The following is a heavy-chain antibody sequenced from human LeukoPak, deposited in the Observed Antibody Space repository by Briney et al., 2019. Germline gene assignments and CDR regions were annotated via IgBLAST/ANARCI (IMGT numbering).Heavy chain of an antibody. CDR2: IYYSGRT. V-gene: IGHV4-59*08. J-gene: IGHJ3*02. D-gene: IGHD2/OR15-2a*01. Sequence: SETLSLTCTVSGGSINTDYWSWIRQPPGKGLEWIGYIYYSGRTNYNPTLKSRVTISIDTSKIHFSLKLSSVSAADTAVYYCARHGVLDDAFDMWGQGTMVTVSS. CDR3: ARHGVLDDAFDM. CDR1: GGSINTDY.